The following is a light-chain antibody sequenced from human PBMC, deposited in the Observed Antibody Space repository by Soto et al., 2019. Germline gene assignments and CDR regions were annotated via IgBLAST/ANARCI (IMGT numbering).Light chain of an antibody. V-gene: IGKV3-11*01. CDR2: DAS. Sequence: EIGLTQSPATLSLYPGERATLSCRASQSVSSYLAWYQQKPGQAPRLLIYDASNRATGIPARFSGSGSGTDFTLTISRLEPEDFAVYYCQQYGSSPITFGQGTRLEIK. CDR1: QSVSSY. CDR3: QQYGSSPIT. J-gene: IGKJ5*01.